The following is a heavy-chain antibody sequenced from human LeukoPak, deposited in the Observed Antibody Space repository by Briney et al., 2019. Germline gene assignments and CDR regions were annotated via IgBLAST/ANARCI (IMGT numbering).Heavy chain of an antibody. CDR2: IYYSGST. Sequence: SETLSLTCTVSGGSISSYYWSWIRQPPGKGLEWIGYIYYSGSTNYNPSLKSRVTISVDTSKNQFSLKLSSVTAADTAVYYCARVIKQQLVQRGFDPWGQGTLVTVSS. CDR3: ARVIKQQLVQRGFDP. J-gene: IGHJ5*02. V-gene: IGHV4-59*12. CDR1: GGSISSYY. D-gene: IGHD6-13*01.